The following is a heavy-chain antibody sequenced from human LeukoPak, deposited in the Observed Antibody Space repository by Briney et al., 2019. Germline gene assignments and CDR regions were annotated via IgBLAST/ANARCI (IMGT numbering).Heavy chain of an antibody. CDR1: GGSISSGSYY. Sequence: PSETLSLTCTVSGGSISSGSYYWSWIRQPAGKGLEWIGRIYTSGSTNYNPSLKSRVTISVDTSKNQFSLKLSSVTAADTAVYYCARVLEAAAGTGGYFDYWGQGTLVTVSS. CDR3: ARVLEAAAGTGGYFDY. J-gene: IGHJ4*02. D-gene: IGHD6-13*01. CDR2: IYTSGST. V-gene: IGHV4-61*02.